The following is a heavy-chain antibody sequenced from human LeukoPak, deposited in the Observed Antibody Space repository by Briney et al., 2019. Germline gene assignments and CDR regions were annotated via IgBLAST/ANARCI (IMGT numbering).Heavy chain of an antibody. V-gene: IGHV4-39*02. CDR3: ARDLDGYNRFQFDY. CDR1: GGSISSSSYY. CDR2: IYYSGST. Sequence: SETLSLTCTVSGGSISSSSYYWGWIRQPPGKGLEWIGSIYYSGSTYYNPSLKSRVTISVDTSKNQFSLQLNSVTPEDTAVYYCARDLDGYNRFQFDYWGQGTLVTVSS. J-gene: IGHJ4*02. D-gene: IGHD5-24*01.